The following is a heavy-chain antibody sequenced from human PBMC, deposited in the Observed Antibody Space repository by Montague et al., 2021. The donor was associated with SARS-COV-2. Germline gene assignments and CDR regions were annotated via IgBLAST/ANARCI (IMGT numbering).Heavy chain of an antibody. CDR1: GGSFDGYY. D-gene: IGHD2-8*01. Sequence: SETLSLTCAVSGGSFDGYYCSWIRLSPGKGLEWIGEIKYSGYVNYNPSLRSRATISIDTSQNEFSLMLTSVTAADTALYFCARRMGVRARDDYLGQGTLVTVSA. CDR2: IKYSGYV. V-gene: IGHV4-34*01. CDR3: ARRMGVRARDDY. J-gene: IGHJ4*02.